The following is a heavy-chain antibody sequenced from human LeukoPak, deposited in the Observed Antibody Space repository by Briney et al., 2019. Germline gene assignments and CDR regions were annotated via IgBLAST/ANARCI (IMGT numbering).Heavy chain of an antibody. V-gene: IGHV4-39*01. D-gene: IGHD3-22*01. Sequence: SETLSLTCTVSGGSISSSSYYWGWIRQPPGKGLEWIGSIYYSGRTYYNPSLKSRVTISVDTSKNQFSLKLSSVTAADTAVYYCARHGDYDSSGYSSYWGQGTLVTVSS. CDR1: GGSISSSSYY. J-gene: IGHJ4*02. CDR2: IYYSGRT. CDR3: ARHGDYDSSGYSSY.